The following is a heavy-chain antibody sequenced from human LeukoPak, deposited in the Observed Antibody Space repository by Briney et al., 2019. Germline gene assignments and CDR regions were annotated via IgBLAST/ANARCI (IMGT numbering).Heavy chain of an antibody. Sequence: GGSLRLSRAASGFTFSSYAMSWVRQAPGKGLEWVSTISGGASSTFYAGSVKGRFTISRDNSKNTLFVQMNSLRAEDTAVYYCAKSQTPGYCSGGSCYTAFDYWGQGTLVTVSS. CDR1: GFTFSSYA. CDR3: AKSQTPGYCSGGSCYTAFDY. V-gene: IGHV3-23*01. J-gene: IGHJ4*02. CDR2: ISGGASST. D-gene: IGHD2-15*01.